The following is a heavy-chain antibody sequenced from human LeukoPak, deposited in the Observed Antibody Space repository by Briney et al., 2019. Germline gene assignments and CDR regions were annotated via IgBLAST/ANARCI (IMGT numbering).Heavy chain of an antibody. D-gene: IGHD3-10*01. V-gene: IGHV1-69*04. CDR1: GGTFSSYA. Sequence: SVKVSCKASGGTFSSYAISWVRQAPGQGLEWMGRIIPIFGIANYAQKFQGRVTMTRNTSISTAYMELSSLRSEDTAVYYCARGGSLLWFGGYYYYGMDVWGQGTTVTVSS. J-gene: IGHJ6*02. CDR2: IIPIFGIA. CDR3: ARGGSLLWFGGYYYYGMDV.